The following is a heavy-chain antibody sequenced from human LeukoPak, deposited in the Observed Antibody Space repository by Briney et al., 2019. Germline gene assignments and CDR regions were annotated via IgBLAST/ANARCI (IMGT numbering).Heavy chain of an antibody. D-gene: IGHD3-22*01. V-gene: IGHV3-53*01. CDR3: ARDLYDSSGYCFDY. Sequence: GGSLRLSCAASGFTVSSNYMSWVRQAPGKGLEWVSVIYSGGSTYYADSVKGRFTISRDNSKNTLYLQMNSLRAEDTAVYYCARDLYDSSGYCFDYWGQGTLVTVSS. J-gene: IGHJ4*02. CDR1: GFTVSSNY. CDR2: IYSGGST.